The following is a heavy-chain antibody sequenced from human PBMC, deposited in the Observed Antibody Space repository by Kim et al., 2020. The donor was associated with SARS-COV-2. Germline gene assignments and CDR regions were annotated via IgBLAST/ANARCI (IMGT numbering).Heavy chain of an antibody. CDR2: IIPIFGTA. CDR1: GGTFSSYA. D-gene: IGHD2-15*01. CDR3: AGARGGSSGFGY. V-gene: IGHV1-69*06. Sequence: SVKVSCKASGGTFSSYAISWVRQAPGQGLEWMGGIIPIFGTANYAQKFQGRVTITADKSTSTAYMELSSLRSEDTAVYYCAGARGGSSGFGYWGQGTLVTVSS. J-gene: IGHJ4*02.